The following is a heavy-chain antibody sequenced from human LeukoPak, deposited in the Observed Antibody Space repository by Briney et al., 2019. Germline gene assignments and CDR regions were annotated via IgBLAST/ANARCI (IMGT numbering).Heavy chain of an antibody. J-gene: IGHJ4*02. V-gene: IGHV3-9*01. CDR1: GFTFDDYA. CDR2: ISWNSGSI. Sequence: GGSLRLSCAASGFTFDDYAMHWVRQAPGKGLEWVSGISWNSGSIGYADSVKGRFTISRDNAKNSLYLQMNSLRAEDTAVYYCATLTSTVYNFDYWGQGTLVTVSS. D-gene: IGHD1-14*01. CDR3: ATLTSTVYNFDY.